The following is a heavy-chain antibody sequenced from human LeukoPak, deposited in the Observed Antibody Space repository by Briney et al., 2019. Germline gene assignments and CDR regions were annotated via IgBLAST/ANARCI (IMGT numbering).Heavy chain of an antibody. Sequence: SETLSLTCAVYGGSFSGYYWSWIRQPPGKGLEWIWEINHSGSTNYNPSLKSRVTISVDTSKNQFSLKLSSVTAADTAVYYCARRGKYAVRGPNWFDPWGQGTLVTVSS. D-gene: IGHD2-2*01. CDR1: GGSFSGYY. CDR2: INHSGST. V-gene: IGHV4-34*01. J-gene: IGHJ5*02. CDR3: ARRGKYAVRGPNWFDP.